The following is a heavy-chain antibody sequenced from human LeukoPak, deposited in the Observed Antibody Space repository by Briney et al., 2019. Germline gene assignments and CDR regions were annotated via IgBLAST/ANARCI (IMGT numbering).Heavy chain of an antibody. Sequence: PSETLSLTCAVYGGSFSGYYWSWIRQPPGKGLEWIGEINHSGSTNYNPSLKSRATISVDTSKNQFSLKLSSVTAADTAVYYCATDESGAIDYWGQGTLVTVSS. CDR3: ATDESGAIDY. J-gene: IGHJ4*02. CDR1: GGSFSGYY. CDR2: INHSGST. V-gene: IGHV4-34*01.